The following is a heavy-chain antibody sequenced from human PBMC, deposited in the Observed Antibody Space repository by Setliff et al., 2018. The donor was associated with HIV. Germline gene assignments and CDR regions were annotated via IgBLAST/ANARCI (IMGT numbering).Heavy chain of an antibody. CDR1: GYTFTGYY. D-gene: IGHD2-2*01. Sequence: GASVKVSCKASGYTFTGYYMHWVRQAPGQGLEWMAMVSPFDDGTNYAQKFQGRVTMTRDTSISTAYMEVSRLRSDDTAVYYCARDHCSSSGCYEYSYYGMDVWGQGTTVTSP. V-gene: IGHV1-2*02. J-gene: IGHJ6*02. CDR2: VSPFDDGT. CDR3: ARDHCSSSGCYEYSYYGMDV.